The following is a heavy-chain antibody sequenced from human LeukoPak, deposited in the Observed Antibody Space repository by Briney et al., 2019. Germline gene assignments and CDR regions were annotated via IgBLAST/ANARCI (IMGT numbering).Heavy chain of an antibody. CDR1: GLTFDDYG. J-gene: IGHJ4*02. D-gene: IGHD3-22*01. CDR2: INWNGGGT. V-gene: IGHV3-20*01. Sequence: GGSLRLSCAASGLTFDDYGMSWVRQAPGKGLEWVSGINWNGGGTGYADYVKGRFTNSRDNDKKSLYQQMTSLRAEDTALYDCARDEELYSSDEYYFDYWGQGTLVTVSS. CDR3: ARDEELYSSDEYYFDY.